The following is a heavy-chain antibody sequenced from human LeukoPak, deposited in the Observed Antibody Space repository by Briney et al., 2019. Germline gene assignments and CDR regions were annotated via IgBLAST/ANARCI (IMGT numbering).Heavy chain of an antibody. D-gene: IGHD3-10*01. CDR3: ARDLRGLNYFDY. CDR2: ISGRTAAT. J-gene: IGHJ4*02. Sequence: GGSLRLSCAASGFTFSSYAMSWVRQAPGKGLEWVSTISGRTAATYYADSVKGRFPISRDNSKNTLYLQMNSLRAEDTAMYYCARDLRGLNYFDYWGQGTLVTVSS. V-gene: IGHV3-23*01. CDR1: GFTFSSYA.